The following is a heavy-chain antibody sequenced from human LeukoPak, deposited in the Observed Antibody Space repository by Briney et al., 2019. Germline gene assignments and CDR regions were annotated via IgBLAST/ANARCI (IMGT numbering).Heavy chain of an antibody. Sequence: SETLSLTCTVSGGSLRSYYWSWIRQPAGKGLEWIGRIYTSGSTNYNPSLKSRVTMSVDTSKNQFSLKLSSVTAADAAVYYCASSPFTFGGVIVWTFDYWGQGTLVTVSS. CDR1: GGSLRSYY. J-gene: IGHJ4*02. D-gene: IGHD3-16*02. CDR2: IYTSGST. V-gene: IGHV4-4*07. CDR3: ASSPFTFGGVIVWTFDY.